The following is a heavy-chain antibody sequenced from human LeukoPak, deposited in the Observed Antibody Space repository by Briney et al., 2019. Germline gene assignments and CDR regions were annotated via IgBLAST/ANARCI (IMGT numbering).Heavy chain of an antibody. J-gene: IGHJ5*01. Sequence: SETLSLTCTVSGDSITSYYWTWIRQPPGKALEWIGYIYYSGSTNYSPSLKSRVTISLDKSKTQFFLKLSSVAAADTAVYYCARLSNYGILTGNSWFDSWGQGTLVNVSS. D-gene: IGHD3-9*01. CDR1: GDSITSYY. V-gene: IGHV4-59*08. CDR3: ARLSNYGILTGNSWFDS. CDR2: IYYSGST.